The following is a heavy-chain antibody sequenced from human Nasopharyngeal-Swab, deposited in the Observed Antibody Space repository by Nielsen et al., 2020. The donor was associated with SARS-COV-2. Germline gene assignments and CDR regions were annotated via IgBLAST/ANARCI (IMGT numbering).Heavy chain of an antibody. D-gene: IGHD3-10*01. CDR3: ASDSGSFSPAHAY. V-gene: IGHV3-21*01. CDR2: ISSSSSYI. Sequence: GESLKISCAASGFTFSSYWMSWVRQAPGKGLEWVASISSSSSYIHYGDSVKGRFTISRDNAKNTLYLQMNTLGAEDTAVYYCASDSGSFSPAHAYWGQGTLVTVSS. CDR1: GFTFSSYW. J-gene: IGHJ4*02.